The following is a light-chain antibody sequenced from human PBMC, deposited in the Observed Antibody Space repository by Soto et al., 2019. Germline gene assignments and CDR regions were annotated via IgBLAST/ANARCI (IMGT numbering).Light chain of an antibody. J-gene: IGKJ4*01. CDR1: QSVSSY. V-gene: IGKV3-11*01. CDR3: QQRSNWPPLT. Sequence: EIVLTQSPAPLSLSPGERATLSCRASQSVSSYLAWYQQKPGQAPRLLIYDASNRSPGIPARFSGSGSGTDFTLTISSLEPEDFAVYYCQQRSNWPPLTFGGGTKVEIK. CDR2: DAS.